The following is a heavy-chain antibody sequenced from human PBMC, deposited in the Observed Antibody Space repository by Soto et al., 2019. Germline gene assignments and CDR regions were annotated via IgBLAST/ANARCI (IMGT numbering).Heavy chain of an antibody. Sequence: SETLSLTFAVYGGSFSGYYWRWIRQPPGKGLEWIGEINPSGTTNYNPSLKSRVTISVETSKNHFSLKLSSVTAADTAVYYCARAHTQWLLVTGGHCGLYPWGQVTLVTVS. CDR3: ARAHTQWLLVTGGHCGLYP. CDR1: GGSFSGYY. D-gene: IGHD6-19*01. V-gene: IGHV4-34*01. CDR2: INPSGTT. J-gene: IGHJ5*02.